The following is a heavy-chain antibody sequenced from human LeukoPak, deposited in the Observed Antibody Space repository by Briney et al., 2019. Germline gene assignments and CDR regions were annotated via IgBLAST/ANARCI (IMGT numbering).Heavy chain of an antibody. Sequence: GGSLRLSCAASGFTFRSHWTHWVRQAPGKGLEWVSSISSSSSYIYYADSVKGRFTISRDNAKNSLYLQMNSLRAEDTAVYYCATNYYGSGSYYPLYYGMDVWGQGTTVTVSS. CDR3: ATNYYGSGSYYPLYYGMDV. CDR2: ISSSSSYI. J-gene: IGHJ6*02. D-gene: IGHD3-10*01. V-gene: IGHV3-21*01. CDR1: GFTFRSHW.